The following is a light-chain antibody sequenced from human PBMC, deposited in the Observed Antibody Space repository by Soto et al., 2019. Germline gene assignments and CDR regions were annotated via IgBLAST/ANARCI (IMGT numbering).Light chain of an antibody. V-gene: IGKV1-33*01. CDR1: QDIYNY. J-gene: IGKJ2*01. CDR3: QLYGKLPPYT. CDR2: DAS. Sequence: DIQMTQSPSSLSASVGDRVTITCQASQDIYNYLNWYQQKPGQAPKLLIYDASNLETGGPSRFSGRGSGTDFTFTISSLQPEDVATYYCQLYGKLPPYTFGQGTKLELK.